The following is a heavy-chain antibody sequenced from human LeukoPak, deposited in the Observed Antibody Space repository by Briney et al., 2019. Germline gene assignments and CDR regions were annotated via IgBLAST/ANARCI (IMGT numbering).Heavy chain of an antibody. D-gene: IGHD1-26*01. V-gene: IGHV3-23*01. CDR3: AKRPGGSYPPFDY. J-gene: IGHJ4*02. CDR2: ISDSVSGT. Sequence: GGSLRLSCAASGFTFSSYAMSWVRQAPGKGLEWVSTISDSVSGTYYADSVKGRFTISRDNSKNTLYLQMSSLRAEDTAVYYCAKRPGGSYPPFDYWGQGTLVTVSS. CDR1: GFTFSSYA.